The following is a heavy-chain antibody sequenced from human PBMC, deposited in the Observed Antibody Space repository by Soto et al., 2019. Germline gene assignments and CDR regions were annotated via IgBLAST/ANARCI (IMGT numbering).Heavy chain of an antibody. CDR2: ITISGNT. CDR1: GASISSAGYS. D-gene: IGHD2-2*01. Sequence: SGTLSLTCTVSGASISSAGYSWSWVRQHPGKGLEWLGYITISGNTDYIPSLRSRVSISIVTTRNQFSLKLSSVTAAETAVNYCASDRCSITSWKGCWFGPWGQGTLVTVSS. J-gene: IGHJ5*02. CDR3: ASDRCSITSWKGCWFGP. V-gene: IGHV4-31*03.